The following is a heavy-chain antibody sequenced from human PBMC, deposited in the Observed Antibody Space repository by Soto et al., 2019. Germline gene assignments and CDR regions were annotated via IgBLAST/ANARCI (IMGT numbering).Heavy chain of an antibody. CDR1: GGTFSSYT. Sequence: ASVKVSCKASGGTFSSYTISWVRQAPGQGLEWMGRIIPILGIANYAQKFQGRVTITADKSTSTAYMELSSLRSEDTAVYYCARDLPYDSSGYYLDAFDIWGQGTMVTVSS. V-gene: IGHV1-69*04. CDR3: ARDLPYDSSGYYLDAFDI. CDR2: IIPILGIA. D-gene: IGHD3-22*01. J-gene: IGHJ3*02.